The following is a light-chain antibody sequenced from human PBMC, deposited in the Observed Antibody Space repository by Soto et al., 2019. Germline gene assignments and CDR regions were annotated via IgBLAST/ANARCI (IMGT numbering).Light chain of an antibody. CDR3: QQRSNWTGT. CDR2: GAS. V-gene: IGKV3-11*01. Sequence: EIVLTQSPGTLSLSPGERATLSCRASQSVSNNYLAWYQQKPGQAPRLLIYGASNRATGIPARFSGSGSGTDFTLTISSLEPEDFAVYYCQQRSNWTGTFGQGTKVDIK. J-gene: IGKJ1*01. CDR1: QSVSNNY.